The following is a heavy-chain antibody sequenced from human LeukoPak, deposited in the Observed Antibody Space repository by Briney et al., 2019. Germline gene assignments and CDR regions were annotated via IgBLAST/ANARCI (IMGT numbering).Heavy chain of an antibody. CDR1: GGTFSSCA. V-gene: IGHV1-69*06. Sequence: ASVKVSFKASGGTFSSCAISWVRQAPGQGLEWMGGIILIFGTANYAQKFQGRVTLTADKSTSTAYMELSSLRSEDTAVYYCAILVVDTAMVDYWGQRTLVTVSS. CDR2: IILIFGTA. J-gene: IGHJ4*02. D-gene: IGHD5-18*01. CDR3: AILVVDTAMVDY.